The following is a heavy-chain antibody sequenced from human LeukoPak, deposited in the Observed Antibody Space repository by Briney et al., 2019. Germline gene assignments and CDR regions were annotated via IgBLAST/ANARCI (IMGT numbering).Heavy chain of an antibody. CDR2: IYYSGST. Sequence: SETLSLTCTVSGGSISSSSYYWGWIRQPPGKGLEWIGSIYYSGSTYYNPSLKSRVTISVDTSKNQFSLKLSSVTAADTAVYYCASPGAEWLALGNYMDVWSKGTTVTVSS. CDR1: GGSISSSSYY. V-gene: IGHV4-39*01. J-gene: IGHJ6*03. D-gene: IGHD6-19*01. CDR3: ASPGAEWLALGNYMDV.